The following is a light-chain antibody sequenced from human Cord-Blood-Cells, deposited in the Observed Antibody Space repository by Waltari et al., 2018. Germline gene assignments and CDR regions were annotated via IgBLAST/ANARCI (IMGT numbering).Light chain of an antibody. CDR3: SSYAGSNNLV. V-gene: IGLV2-8*01. J-gene: IGLJ2*01. CDR1: SSDVGGYNY. CDR2: GVS. Sequence: QSALTQPPSASGSPGQSVTISCTGTSSDVGGYNYVSWYQQHPGKAPKLMIYGVSKRPPGVPDRFSGSKSGNTASLTVSGLQAEDEADYYCSSYAGSNNLVFGGGTKLTVL.